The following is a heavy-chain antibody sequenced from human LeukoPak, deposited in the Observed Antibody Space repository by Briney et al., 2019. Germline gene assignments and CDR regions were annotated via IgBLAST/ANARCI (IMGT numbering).Heavy chain of an antibody. CDR1: GFIFISYA. CDR2: ISGSGDGT. Sequence: QAGGSLRLSCAASGFIFISYAMNWGRQAPGKGLEWVSAISGSGDGTYYADSVKGRFTVSRDNSKNTLYLQMNNLRAEDSAVYYCAKGVGGYCSSTDCRAYDNWGQGTLVTVSS. V-gene: IGHV3-23*01. J-gene: IGHJ4*02. CDR3: AKGVGGYCSSTDCRAYDN. D-gene: IGHD2-2*01.